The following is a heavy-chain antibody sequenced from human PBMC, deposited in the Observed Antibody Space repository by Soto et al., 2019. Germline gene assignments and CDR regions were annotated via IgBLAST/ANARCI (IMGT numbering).Heavy chain of an antibody. Sequence: ASVKVSCKASGYTFTGYYMHWVRQAPGQGLEWMGWINPNSGGTNYAQKSQGWVTMTRDTSISTAYMELSRLRSDDTAVYYCARESFRVVAATARNAFDIWGQGTMVTVSS. J-gene: IGHJ3*02. CDR1: GYTFTGYY. CDR2: INPNSGGT. CDR3: ARESFRVVAATARNAFDI. V-gene: IGHV1-2*04. D-gene: IGHD2-15*01.